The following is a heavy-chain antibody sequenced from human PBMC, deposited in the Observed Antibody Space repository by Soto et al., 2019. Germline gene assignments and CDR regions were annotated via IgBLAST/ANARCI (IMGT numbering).Heavy chain of an antibody. V-gene: IGHV1-69*13. Sequence: SVKVSCKASGGTFSSYAISWVRQAPGQGLEWMGGIIPIFGTANYAQKFQGRVTITADESTSTAYMELSSLRSEDTAVYYCARGVIGYCISTSCYSGMDVWGQGTTVTVSS. CDR3: ARGVIGYCISTSCYSGMDV. J-gene: IGHJ6*02. CDR1: GGTFSSYA. CDR2: IIPIFGTA. D-gene: IGHD2-2*01.